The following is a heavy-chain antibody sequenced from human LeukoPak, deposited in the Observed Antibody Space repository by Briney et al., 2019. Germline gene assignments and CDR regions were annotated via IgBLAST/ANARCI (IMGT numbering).Heavy chain of an antibody. Sequence: GGSLRLSCAASGFTFSSYSMNWVRQAPGKGLEWVSSISSSSSYIYYADSVKGRFTISRDNAKNSLYLQMNSLRAEDTAVYYCARVSTYYYGSGSYFPYYYYYYMDVWGKGTTVTISS. CDR3: ARVSTYYYGSGSYFPYYYYYYMDV. V-gene: IGHV3-21*01. CDR2: ISSSSSYI. D-gene: IGHD3-10*01. CDR1: GFTFSSYS. J-gene: IGHJ6*03.